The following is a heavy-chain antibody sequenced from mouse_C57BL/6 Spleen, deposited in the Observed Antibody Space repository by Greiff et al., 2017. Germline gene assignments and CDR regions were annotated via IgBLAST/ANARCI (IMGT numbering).Heavy chain of an antibody. CDR2: ISSGGSYT. CDR3: ARHQATVVATD. Sequence: EVKVVESGGDLVKPGGSLKLSCAASGFTFSSYGMSWVRQTPDKRLEWVATISSGGSYTYYPDSVKGRFTISRDNAKNTLYLQMSSLKSEDTAMYYCARHQATVVATDWGQGTTLTVSS. CDR1: GFTFSSYG. J-gene: IGHJ2*01. V-gene: IGHV5-6*01. D-gene: IGHD1-1*01.